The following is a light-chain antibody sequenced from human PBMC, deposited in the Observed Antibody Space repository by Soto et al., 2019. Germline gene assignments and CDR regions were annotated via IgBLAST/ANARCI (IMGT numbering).Light chain of an antibody. CDR2: DVS. CDR3: ASYTNSSPDL. CDR1: SSDVGGYSY. Sequence: QSALTQPASVSGSPGQSIAISCTGTSSDVGGYSYVSWYQQQPGKAPKLVISDVSNRPSGVSDRFSGSKSGNTASLTISGLQTEYEADYYCASYTNSSPDLLGPGTKLTVL. J-gene: IGLJ1*01. V-gene: IGLV2-14*01.